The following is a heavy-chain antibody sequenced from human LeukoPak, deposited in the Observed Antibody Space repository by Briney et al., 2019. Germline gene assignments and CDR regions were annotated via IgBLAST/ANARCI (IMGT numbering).Heavy chain of an antibody. CDR1: GGTFSSYA. V-gene: IGHV1-69*13. J-gene: IGHJ6*03. CDR2: IIPIFGTA. CDR3: ARDLSHCTNGVCYPYYYYMDV. Sequence: GASVKVSCKASGGTFSSYAISWVRQAPGQGLEWMGGIIPIFGTANYAQKFQGRVTITADESTSTAYMELSSLRSDDTAVYYSARDLSHCTNGVCYPYYYYMDVWGKGTTVTVSS. D-gene: IGHD2-8*01.